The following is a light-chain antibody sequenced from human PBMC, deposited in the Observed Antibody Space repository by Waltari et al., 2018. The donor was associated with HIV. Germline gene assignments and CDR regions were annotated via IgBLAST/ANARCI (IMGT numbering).Light chain of an antibody. J-gene: IGKJ4*01. CDR1: QSVKTY. CDR3: QQRNEWPLT. V-gene: IGKV3-11*01. CDR2: DVS. Sequence: VLTQSPATLSMSPGDRVTLSCRASQSVKTYLGWYHQKPGQAPRLLIYDVSNRATGIPGRFSGSGFGTDFTLTISSLEPEDFAVYYCQQRNEWPLTFGGGTKVELK.